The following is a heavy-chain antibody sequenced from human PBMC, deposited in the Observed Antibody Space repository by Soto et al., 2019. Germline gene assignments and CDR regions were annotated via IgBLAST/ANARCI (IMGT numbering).Heavy chain of an antibody. CDR1: GFTFSDYY. CDR3: ARSTPHYYDSSGYYPGSYFDY. V-gene: IGHV3-11*03. D-gene: IGHD3-22*01. Sequence: GGSLRLSCAASGFTFSDYYMSWIRQAPGKGLEWVSYISSSSSYTNYADSVKGRFTISRDNAKNSLYLQMNSLRAEDTAVYYCARSTPHYYDSSGYYPGSYFDYWGQGTLVTVSS. CDR2: ISSSSSYT. J-gene: IGHJ4*02.